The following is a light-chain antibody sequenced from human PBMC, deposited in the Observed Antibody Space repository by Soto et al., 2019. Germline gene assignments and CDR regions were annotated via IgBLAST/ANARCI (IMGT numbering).Light chain of an antibody. V-gene: IGKV3-15*01. CDR1: QSLGSK. Sequence: EIVLTQSPGTLSLSPGERATLSCRASQSLGSKLAWYQQKPGQAPRLLISGATTRATGLPARFSGSGSGAEFTLTISSLQSEDFAVYFCQQYNIWPYTFGQGTKVDIK. CDR2: GAT. J-gene: IGKJ2*01. CDR3: QQYNIWPYT.